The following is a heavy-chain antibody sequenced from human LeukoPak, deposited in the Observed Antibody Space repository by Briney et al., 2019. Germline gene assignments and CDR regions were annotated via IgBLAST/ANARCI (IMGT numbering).Heavy chain of an antibody. V-gene: IGHV3-23*01. CDR3: AKDRSGSYSQGLDY. CDR1: GFTFSNAW. D-gene: IGHD1-26*01. J-gene: IGHJ4*02. CDR2: ISGSGGST. Sequence: GGSLRLSCAASGFTFSNAWMSWVRQAPGKGLEWVSAISGSGGSTYYADSVKGRFTISRDNSKNTLYLQMNSLRAEDTAVFYCAKDRSGSYSQGLDYWGQGTLVTVSS.